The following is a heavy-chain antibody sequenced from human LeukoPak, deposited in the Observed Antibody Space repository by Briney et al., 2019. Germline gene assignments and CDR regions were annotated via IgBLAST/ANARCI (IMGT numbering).Heavy chain of an antibody. D-gene: IGHD1-26*01. CDR2: IWYDGSNK. Sequence: GGSLRLSCAASGFTFSRYGMHWVRQAPGKGLEWVGVIWYDGSNKYYADSVEGRFTISRDNSKNTLFLQMNSLRADDTALYYCARGPGGSSSYFDSWGQGTLVTVSS. CDR3: ARGPGGSSSYFDS. V-gene: IGHV3-33*01. CDR1: GFTFSRYG. J-gene: IGHJ4*02.